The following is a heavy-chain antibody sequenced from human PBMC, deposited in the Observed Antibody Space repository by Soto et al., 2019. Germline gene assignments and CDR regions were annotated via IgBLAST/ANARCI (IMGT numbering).Heavy chain of an antibody. CDR1: GYSFTSYW. CDR2: IDPSDSYT. J-gene: IGHJ6*02. Sequence: PGESLKISCKGSGYSFTSYWISWVRQMPGKGLEWMGRIDPSDSYTNYSPSFQGRVTISADKSISTAYLQWSSLKASDTAMYYCERQNQNYYYYYGMDVWGQGTTVTVSS. CDR3: ERQNQNYYYYYGMDV. V-gene: IGHV5-10-1*01.